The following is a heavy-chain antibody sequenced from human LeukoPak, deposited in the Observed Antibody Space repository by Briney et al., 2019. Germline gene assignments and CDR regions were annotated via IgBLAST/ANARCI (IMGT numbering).Heavy chain of an antibody. CDR1: EGTFSSYA. CDR2: IIPILGIA. CDR3: AREGIYYGDYSARYYFDY. D-gene: IGHD4-17*01. J-gene: IGHJ4*02. Sequence: PVKVSCKASEGTFSSYAISWVRQAPGQGLEWMGRIIPILGIANYAQKFQGRVTITADKSTSTAYMELSSLRSEDTAVYYCAREGIYYGDYSARYYFDYRGQGTLVTVSS. V-gene: IGHV1-69*04.